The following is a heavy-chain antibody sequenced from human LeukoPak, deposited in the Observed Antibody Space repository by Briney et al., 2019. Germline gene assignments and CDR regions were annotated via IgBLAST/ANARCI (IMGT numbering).Heavy chain of an antibody. CDR2: INPNSGGT. CDR3: ARASGYNYSFDY. D-gene: IGHD5-24*01. J-gene: IGHJ4*02. Sequence: GASVKVSCKASGYTFSGYYMHWVRQAPGQGLEWMGWINPNSGGTNYAQKFQGRVTMTRDTSISTAYMELSRLRSDDTAVYYCARASGYNYSFDYWGQGTLVTVSS. CDR1: GYTFSGYY. V-gene: IGHV1-2*02.